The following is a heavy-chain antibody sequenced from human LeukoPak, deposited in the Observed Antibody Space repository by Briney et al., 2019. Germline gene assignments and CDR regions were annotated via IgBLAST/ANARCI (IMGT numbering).Heavy chain of an antibody. V-gene: IGHV4-61*02. CDR3: ARHPGGRYSSSWYFPPGGFDY. Sequence: PSQTLSLTCTVSGGSISSGSYYWRWIRQPAGKGLEWIGRIYTSGSTNYNPSPTGRVTISVDTSKTQFSLKLSSVTAADTAVYYCARHPGGRYSSSWYFPPGGFDYWGQGTLVTVSS. CDR1: GGSISSGSYY. J-gene: IGHJ4*02. CDR2: IYTSGST. D-gene: IGHD6-13*01.